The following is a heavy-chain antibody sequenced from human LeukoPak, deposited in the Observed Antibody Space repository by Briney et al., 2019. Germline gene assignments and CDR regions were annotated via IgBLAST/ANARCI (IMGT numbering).Heavy chain of an antibody. D-gene: IGHD2-15*01. J-gene: IGHJ6*02. CDR2: IYYSGST. CDR3: ARLHYCSGGSCNEYYYYYGMDV. Sequence: SETLSLTCTVSGGSISSHYWSWIRQPPGKGLEWIGYIYYSGSTNYNPSLKSRVTISVDTSKNQFSLKLSSVTAADTAVYYCARLHYCSGGSCNEYYYYYGMDVWGQGTTVTVSS. CDR1: GGSISSHY. V-gene: IGHV4-59*08.